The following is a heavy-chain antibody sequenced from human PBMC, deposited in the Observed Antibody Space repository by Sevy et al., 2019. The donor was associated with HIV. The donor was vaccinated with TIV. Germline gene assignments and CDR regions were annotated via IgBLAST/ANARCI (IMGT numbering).Heavy chain of an antibody. V-gene: IGHV3-9*01. CDR3: AKDGGSGSGPSAEYFHH. CDR1: GFSFDDYA. Sequence: GGSLRLSCAASGFSFDDYAMHWVRQAPGKGLEWVSGISWNSAFIGYADSVKGRYTISRDNAKNSLYLQINSLKPEDTAFSYCAKDGGSGSGPSAEYFHHWGQGILVTVSS. CDR2: ISWNSAFI. D-gene: IGHD6-19*01. J-gene: IGHJ1*01.